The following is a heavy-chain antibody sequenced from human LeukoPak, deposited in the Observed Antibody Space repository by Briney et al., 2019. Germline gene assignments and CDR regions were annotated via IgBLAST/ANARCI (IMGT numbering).Heavy chain of an antibody. CDR2: ISGSGGST. D-gene: IGHD2-21*02. J-gene: IGHJ4*02. CDR1: GFTFSSYA. Sequence: GGSLRLSCAASGFTFSSYAMSWVRQAPGKGLEWVSAISGSGGSTYYADSVKGRFTISRDNSKNTLYLQMNSLRAEDTAVYYCAKAIVGVTATTRPGKYYFDYWGQGTLVTVSS. CDR3: AKAIVGVTATTRPGKYYFDY. V-gene: IGHV3-23*01.